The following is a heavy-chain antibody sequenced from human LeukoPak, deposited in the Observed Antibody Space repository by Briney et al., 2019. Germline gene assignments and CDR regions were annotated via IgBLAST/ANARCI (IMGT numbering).Heavy chain of an antibody. CDR3: ARLGRPLITYPNWYVDL. CDR2: INSDGSST. V-gene: IGHV3-74*01. CDR1: AFTFSSYW. J-gene: IGHJ2*01. Sequence: GGSLRLSCAASAFTFSSYWMHWVRQAPGTGLVWVSRINSDGSSTSYADSVKGRFTISRDNAKNTLYLQMSSLRVKDTAVYYCARLGRPLITYPNWYVDLWGRGTLVTVSS. D-gene: IGHD2-8*01.